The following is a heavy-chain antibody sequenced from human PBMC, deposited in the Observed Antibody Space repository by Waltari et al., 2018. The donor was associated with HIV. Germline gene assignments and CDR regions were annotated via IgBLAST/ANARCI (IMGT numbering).Heavy chain of an antibody. CDR2: IDWDDDA. J-gene: IGHJ4*02. V-gene: IGHV2-70*15. CDR1: GFSLTTGEVC. CDR3: VRLKGRYNAVDF. D-gene: IGHD1-1*01. Sequence: QVTLRESGPALVKSTQTLTLTCTFSGFSLTTGEVCVSWIRQTPGKALEELARIDWDDDAYYSTCLRTRLTVSKDTSKNEVVLIMTNMHPVDTGTYYCVRLKGRYNAVDFWGQGTLVTVSS.